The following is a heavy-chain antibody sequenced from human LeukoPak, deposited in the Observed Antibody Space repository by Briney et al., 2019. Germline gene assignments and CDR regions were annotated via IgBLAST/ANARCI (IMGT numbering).Heavy chain of an antibody. CDR1: GFTFSSYW. D-gene: IGHD3-3*01. CDR3: ARAKWEYYDFWSGPGNNWFDP. Sequence: PGGSLRLSCAASGFTFSSYWMSWVRQAPGKGLEWVSSISSSSSDIYYADSAKGRFTISRDNAKNSLYLKMNSLRAEDTAVYYCARAKWEYYDFWSGPGNNWFDPWGQGTLVTVSS. J-gene: IGHJ5*02. CDR2: ISSSSSDI. V-gene: IGHV3-21*01.